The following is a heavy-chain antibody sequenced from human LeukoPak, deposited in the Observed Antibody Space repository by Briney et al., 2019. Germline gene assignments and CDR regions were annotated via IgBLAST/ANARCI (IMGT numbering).Heavy chain of an antibody. CDR1: RFTFSTYT. D-gene: IGHD2-21*01. Sequence: PGGSLRLSCAASRFTFSTYTMNWVRQAPGKGLQWVSSISDSGGATFYEDSLRGRFTISRDNAKNSLYLQKNRLPAEDTAVYSCVRGDRRDYWGQGTLVTVSS. CDR2: ISDSGGAT. CDR3: VRGDRRDY. V-gene: IGHV3-21*01. J-gene: IGHJ4*02.